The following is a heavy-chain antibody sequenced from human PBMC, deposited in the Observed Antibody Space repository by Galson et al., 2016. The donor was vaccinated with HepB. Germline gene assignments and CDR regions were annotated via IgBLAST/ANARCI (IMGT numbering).Heavy chain of an antibody. J-gene: IGHJ6*03. CDR3: ARDLKLGTPDYMDV. CDR2: ISKSGDTT. Sequence: SLRLSCAASGFTFSDWAFNWVRQAPGKGLDWVADISKSGDTTFYGDSVKGRFTISRDNSKNTLDLQINSLRSEGAAVYFCARDLKLGTPDYMDVWGKGTTVTVS. CDR1: GFTFSDWA. V-gene: IGHV3-30-3*01. D-gene: IGHD1-14*01.